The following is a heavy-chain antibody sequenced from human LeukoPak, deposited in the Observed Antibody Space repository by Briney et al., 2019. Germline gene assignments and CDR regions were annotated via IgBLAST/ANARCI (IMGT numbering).Heavy chain of an antibody. CDR3: ARGRGYNYGDGWFDP. J-gene: IGHJ5*02. Sequence: SETLSLTCAVYGGSFTDYYWSWLRQPPGKGLEWIGEINYSGSTNYNPSLKSRVTISGDTSKNQFSLRLNSVTAADTAVYYCARGRGYNYGDGWFDPWGQGTLVTVSS. CDR2: INYSGST. CDR1: GGSFTDYY. V-gene: IGHV4-34*01. D-gene: IGHD1-1*01.